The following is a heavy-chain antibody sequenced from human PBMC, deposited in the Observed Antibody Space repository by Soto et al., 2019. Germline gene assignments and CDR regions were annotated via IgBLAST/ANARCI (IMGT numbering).Heavy chain of an antibody. D-gene: IGHD5-12*01. Sequence: EVELVESGGDLVQPGGSLRLSCAASGFTFSSYWMHWVRQAPGKGLVWISRINGGGDSNYADSVKGRFTISRDNAKNTLYLQLNSLRAEDTAVYYCLRGNSGYGNFDYWGQGTLVTVSS. J-gene: IGHJ4*02. V-gene: IGHV3-74*01. CDR2: INGGGDS. CDR1: GFTFSSYW. CDR3: LRGNSGYGNFDY.